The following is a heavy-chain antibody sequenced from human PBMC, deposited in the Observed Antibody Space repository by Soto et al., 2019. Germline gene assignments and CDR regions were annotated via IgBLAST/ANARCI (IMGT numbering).Heavy chain of an antibody. J-gene: IGHJ3*02. Sequence: QVQLVESGGGVVQPGRSLRLSCAASGFTLSSYGMHWVRQAPGKGLEWVAVIWYDGSNKYYADSVKGRFTISRDNSKNTLYLQMNSLRAEDTAVYYCARSMTTVTPPWAFDIWGQGTMVTVSS. CDR3: ARSMTTVTPPWAFDI. V-gene: IGHV3-33*01. CDR1: GFTLSSYG. D-gene: IGHD4-17*01. CDR2: IWYDGSNK.